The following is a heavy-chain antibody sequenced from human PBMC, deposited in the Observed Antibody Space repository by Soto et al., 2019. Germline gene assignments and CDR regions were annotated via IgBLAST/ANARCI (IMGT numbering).Heavy chain of an antibody. CDR1: GESFNGYY. CDR2: IHHSGST. J-gene: IGHJ6*02. D-gene: IGHD6-13*01. Sequence: SETLSLTCTAYGESFNGYYWSWICQPPGKGLEWIGEIHHSGSTNYNPSLKSRVTFSIDTSKRQFSLKVRSVTAADTAVYYCARGKRGSSWYRGEEKYYYYGMDVWGQGTPVTVSS. CDR3: ARGKRGSSWYRGEEKYYYYGMDV. V-gene: IGHV4-34*01.